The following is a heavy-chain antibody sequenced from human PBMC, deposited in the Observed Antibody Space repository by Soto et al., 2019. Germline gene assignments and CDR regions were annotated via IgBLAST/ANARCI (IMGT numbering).Heavy chain of an antibody. CDR3: ATEIVRGVISY. V-gene: IGHV1-24*01. CDR2: FDPEDGET. D-gene: IGHD3-10*01. J-gene: IGHJ4*02. Sequence: ASVKVSCKVSGYTLTELSMHWVRQAPGKGLEWMGGFDPEDGETIYAQKFQGRVTMPEDTSTDTAYMELSRLRSEDKAVYYCATEIVRGVISYWGQGTLVTVSS. CDR1: GYTLTELS.